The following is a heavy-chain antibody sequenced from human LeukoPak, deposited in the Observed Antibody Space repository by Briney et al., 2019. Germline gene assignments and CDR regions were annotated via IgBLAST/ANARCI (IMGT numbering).Heavy chain of an antibody. CDR2: IRYDGSNN. CDR1: DFTFSNFG. Sequence: PEGSLRLSCVASDFTFSNFGMHWVRQAPGKGLEWLSFIRYDGSNNYHADSVKGRFSISRDNSKNTLHLQMNTLRPDDTAVYYCARTAVAGTLRWFDLWGQGTLVIVSS. CDR3: ARTAVAGTLRWFDL. J-gene: IGHJ5*02. D-gene: IGHD6-19*01. V-gene: IGHV3-30*02.